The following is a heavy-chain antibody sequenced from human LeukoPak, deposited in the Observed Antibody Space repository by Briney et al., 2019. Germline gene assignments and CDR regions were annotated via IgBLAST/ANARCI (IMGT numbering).Heavy chain of an antibody. CDR2: ITSSGDIK. J-gene: IGHJ4*02. CDR3: ARDIYGDEDFDY. CDR1: GFTFTTYE. D-gene: IGHD3-10*01. V-gene: IGHV3-48*03. Sequence: PGGSLRLSCATSGFTFTTYEMYWVRQAPGKGLEWVSYITSSGDIKTYADPVKGRFTMSRDDAKNSAYLQMNSLRPEDTAVYYCARDIYGDEDFDYWGQGTLVSFSS.